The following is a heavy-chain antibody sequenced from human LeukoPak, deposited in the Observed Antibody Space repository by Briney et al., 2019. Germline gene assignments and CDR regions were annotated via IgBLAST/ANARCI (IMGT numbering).Heavy chain of an antibody. J-gene: IGHJ4*02. Sequence: ASVKVSCKTSGYLFTGFYIHWVRQVPGQGHEWMGWMNPNNGDTKSAPEFQGRVAMTRVPSINTAYMEMTGLTPADTAIYYCAKRGGALSDWDQGTPVTVTS. D-gene: IGHD2-21*01. CDR2: MNPNNGDT. V-gene: IGHV1-2*02. CDR1: GYLFTGFY. CDR3: AKRGGALSD.